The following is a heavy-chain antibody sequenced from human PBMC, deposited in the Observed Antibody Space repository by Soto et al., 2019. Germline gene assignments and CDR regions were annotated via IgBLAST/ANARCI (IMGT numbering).Heavy chain of an antibody. D-gene: IGHD3-16*02. J-gene: IGHJ4*02. CDR2: IIPLFGTT. Sequence: GASVKVSCKAFGGTFSSYAISCVRQSPGQGLDWMGGIIPLFGTTNYAPKFQGRVAITADERARTAYMDLSSLKSEDTAVYYCATNNRASYHFDYWGQGTLVTVSS. CDR3: ATNNRASYHFDY. V-gene: IGHV1-69*13. CDR1: GGTFSSYA.